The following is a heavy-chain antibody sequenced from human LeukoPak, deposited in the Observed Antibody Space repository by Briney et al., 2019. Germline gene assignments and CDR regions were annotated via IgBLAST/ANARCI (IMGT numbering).Heavy chain of an antibody. Sequence: GGSLRVSCAASGFTFSDYYMSWIRQAPGNGLEWVSYISSSGSTIYYADSVKGRFTISRDNAKNSLYLQMNSLRAEDTAVYYCARAPLGDGYNPDYWGQGTLVTVSS. V-gene: IGHV3-11*01. CDR2: ISSSGSTI. D-gene: IGHD5-24*01. J-gene: IGHJ4*02. CDR1: GFTFSDYY. CDR3: ARAPLGDGYNPDY.